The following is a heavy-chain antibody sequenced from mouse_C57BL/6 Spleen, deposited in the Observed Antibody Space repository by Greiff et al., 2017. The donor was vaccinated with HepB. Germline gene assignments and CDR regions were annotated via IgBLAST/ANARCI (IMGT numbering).Heavy chain of an antibody. CDR3: ARRGVYYPFAY. CDR2: IDPSDSET. D-gene: IGHD1-1*01. Sequence: QVQLQQPGAELVRPGSSVKLSCKASGYTFTSYWMHWVKQRPIQGLEWIGNIDPSDSETHYNQKFKDKATLTVDKSSSTAYMQLSSLTSEYSAVYYCARRGVYYPFAYWGQGTLVTVSA. V-gene: IGHV1-52*01. CDR1: GYTFTSYW. J-gene: IGHJ3*01.